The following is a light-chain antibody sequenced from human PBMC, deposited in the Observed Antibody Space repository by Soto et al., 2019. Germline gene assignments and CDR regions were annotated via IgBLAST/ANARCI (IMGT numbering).Light chain of an antibody. CDR1: QSVNSNY. CDR3: QQYGSSPFT. V-gene: IGKV3-20*01. CDR2: GAS. J-gene: IGKJ3*01. Sequence: EIVLTQSPGTLSLSPGERATLSCRASQSVNSNYLAWFQQQPGQAPRLLIFGASNRATGIPDRFSGSVSGTDFTLTISRLDPEDFAMYYCQQYGSSPFTFGPGTKVDIK.